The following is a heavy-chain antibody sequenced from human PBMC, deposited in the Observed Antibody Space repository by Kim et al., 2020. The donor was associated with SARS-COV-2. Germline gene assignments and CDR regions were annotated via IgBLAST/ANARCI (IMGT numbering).Heavy chain of an antibody. V-gene: IGHV4-59*13. CDR2: IYYSGST. D-gene: IGHD1-7*01. Sequence: SETLSLTCTVSGGSISSYYWSWIRQPPGKGLEWIGYIYYSGSTNYNPSLKSRVTISVDTSKNQFSLKLSSVTAADTAVYYCAREGNYVGGGFDPWGQGTLVTVSS. CDR3: AREGNYVGGGFDP. J-gene: IGHJ5*02. CDR1: GGSISSYY.